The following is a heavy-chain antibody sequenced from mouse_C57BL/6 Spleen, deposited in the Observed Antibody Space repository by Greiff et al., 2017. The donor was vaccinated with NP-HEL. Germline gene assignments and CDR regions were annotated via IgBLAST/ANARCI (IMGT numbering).Heavy chain of an antibody. V-gene: IGHV1-64*01. CDR2: IHPNSGST. CDR3: ARRGGSSYRTRYFDY. CDR1: GYTFTSYL. D-gene: IGHD1-1*01. J-gene: IGHJ2*01. Sequence: QVQLQQPGAELVKPGASVKLSCKASGYTFTSYLMHWVKQRPGQGLEWIGMIHPNSGSTNYNEKFKSKATLTVDKSSSTAYMQLSSLTSEDSAVYYCARRGGSSYRTRYFDYWGQGTTLTVSS.